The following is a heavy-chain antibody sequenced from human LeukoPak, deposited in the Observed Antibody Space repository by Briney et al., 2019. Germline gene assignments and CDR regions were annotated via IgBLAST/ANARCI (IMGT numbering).Heavy chain of an antibody. V-gene: IGHV4-34*01. CDR3: ARHGLDYGDYVDY. CDR1: GGSFSGYY. J-gene: IGHJ4*02. CDR2: INHSGST. D-gene: IGHD4-17*01. Sequence: KSSETLSLTCAVYGGSFSGYYWSWIRQPPGKGLEWIGEINHSGSTNYNPSLKSRVTISVDTSKNQFSLKLSSVTAADTAVYYCARHGLDYGDYVDYWGQGTLVTVSS.